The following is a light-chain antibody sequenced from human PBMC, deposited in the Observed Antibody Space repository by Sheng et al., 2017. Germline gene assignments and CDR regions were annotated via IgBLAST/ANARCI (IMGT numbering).Light chain of an antibody. J-gene: IGKJ1*01. Sequence: EIVLTQSPGTLSLSPGERATLSCRASQSVTNRYLAWYQQKPGQAPRLLIYGASSRATGIPDRFSGSGSGTDFTLTISRLEPEDFAVYYCQQYGSSPQTFGQGTKVGNQT. V-gene: IGKV3-20*01. CDR3: QQYGSSPQT. CDR2: GAS. CDR1: QSVTNRY.